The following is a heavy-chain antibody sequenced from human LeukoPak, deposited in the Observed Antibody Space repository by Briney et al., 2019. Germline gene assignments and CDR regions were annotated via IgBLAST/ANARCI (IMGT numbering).Heavy chain of an antibody. CDR3: ARVLPVVAATHWFDP. Sequence: PSETLSLTCAVYGGSFSGYYWSWIRQPPGKGLEWIGEINHSGSTNYNPPLKSRVTISVDTSKNQFSLKLSSVTAADTAVYYCARVLPVVAATHWFDPWGQGTLVTVSS. CDR1: GGSFSGYY. V-gene: IGHV4-34*01. CDR2: INHSGST. D-gene: IGHD2-15*01. J-gene: IGHJ5*02.